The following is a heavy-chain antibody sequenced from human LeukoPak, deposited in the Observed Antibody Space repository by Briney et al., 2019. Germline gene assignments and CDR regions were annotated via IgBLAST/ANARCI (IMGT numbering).Heavy chain of an antibody. Sequence: PGGSLRLSCAASGFTFSSYSMNWVRQAPGKGLEWVSSISSSSSYIYYADSVKVRFTISRDNAKNSLYLQMNSLRAEDTAVYYCASSITIFGVVIPVGYWGQGTLVTVSS. V-gene: IGHV3-21*01. CDR3: ASSITIFGVVIPVGY. J-gene: IGHJ4*02. CDR1: GFTFSSYS. CDR2: ISSSSSYI. D-gene: IGHD3-3*01.